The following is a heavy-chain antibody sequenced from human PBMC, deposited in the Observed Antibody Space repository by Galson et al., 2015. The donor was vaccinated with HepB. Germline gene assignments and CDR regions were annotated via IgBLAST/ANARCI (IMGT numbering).Heavy chain of an antibody. Sequence: SLRLSCAASGFTFSNAWMRWVRQAPGKGLEWVGRIKSKTDGGTTDYAAPVKGRFTSSRDDSKNTLYLQMNSLKTEDTAVYYCTRPYSNYYYCYGIDVWGQGTTVTVSS. CDR3: TRPYSNYYYCYGIDV. CDR1: GFTFSNAW. V-gene: IGHV3-15*01. CDR2: IKSKTDGGTT. J-gene: IGHJ6*02. D-gene: IGHD4-11*01.